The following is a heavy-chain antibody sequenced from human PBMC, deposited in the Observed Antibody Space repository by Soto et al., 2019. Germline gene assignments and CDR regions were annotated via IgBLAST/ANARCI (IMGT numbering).Heavy chain of an antibody. V-gene: IGHV1-46*01. Sequence: ASVKVSCKASGYTFTSYYMHWVRQAPGQGLEWMGIINPSGGSTSYAQKFQGRVTMTRDTSTSTVYMELSSLRSEDTAVYYCARDRVNYDSSGPEEREGFDYWGQGTLVTVSS. CDR1: GYTFTSYY. CDR2: INPSGGST. CDR3: ARDRVNYDSSGPEEREGFDY. J-gene: IGHJ4*02. D-gene: IGHD3-22*01.